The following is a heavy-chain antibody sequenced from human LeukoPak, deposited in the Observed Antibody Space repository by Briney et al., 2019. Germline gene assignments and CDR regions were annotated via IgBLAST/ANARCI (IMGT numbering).Heavy chain of an antibody. CDR1: GYSFTSYW. D-gene: IGHD3-16*01. J-gene: IGHJ4*02. CDR3: ARRERGHSLGQTFDY. CDR2: IYPGDSDT. Sequence: GESLKISCKGSGYSFTSYWIGWVRQMPGKGLEWMGIIYPGDSDTRYSPSFQGQVTISADKSISTAYLQWSSLKASDTAMYYCARRERGHSLGQTFDYWGQGTLATVSS. V-gene: IGHV5-51*01.